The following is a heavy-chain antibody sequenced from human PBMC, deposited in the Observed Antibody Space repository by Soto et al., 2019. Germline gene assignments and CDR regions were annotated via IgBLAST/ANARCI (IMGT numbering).Heavy chain of an antibody. CDR1: GGSISSSSYY. J-gene: IGHJ5*02. Sequence: QLQLQESGPGLVKPSETLSLTCTVSGGSISSSSYYWGWIRQPPGKGLEWIGSIYYSGSTYYNPSLKSRVTISVDTSKNQFSLKLSSVTAADTAVYYCAYARGYCSSTSCSLAGNWFDPWGQGTLVTVSS. V-gene: IGHV4-39*01. CDR3: AYARGYCSSTSCSLAGNWFDP. D-gene: IGHD2-2*01. CDR2: IYYSGST.